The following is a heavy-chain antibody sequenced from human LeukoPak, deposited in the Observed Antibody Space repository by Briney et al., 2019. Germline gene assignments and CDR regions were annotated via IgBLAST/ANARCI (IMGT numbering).Heavy chain of an antibody. CDR2: MSGSGGTT. Sequence: GGSLRLSCAASGFTLSSYAMSWVRQAPGKGLEWVSAMSGSGGTTYYADSVKGRFGISRDNSKNTLYLQMSSLRIEDTALYYCAKVQQLATIYYFDYWGQGSLDTVSS. D-gene: IGHD6-13*01. CDR3: AKVQQLATIYYFDY. J-gene: IGHJ4*02. CDR1: GFTLSSYA. V-gene: IGHV3-23*01.